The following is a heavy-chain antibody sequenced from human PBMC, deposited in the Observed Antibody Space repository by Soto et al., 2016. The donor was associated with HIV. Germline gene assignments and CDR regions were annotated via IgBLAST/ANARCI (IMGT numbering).Heavy chain of an antibody. D-gene: IGHD3-10*01. CDR2: IYYNGTI. CDR3: ATTTTTITPAHFDH. Sequence: QVQLQESGPGLVIPSETLSLTCAVSNGSFTSYYWTWIRQPPGKGLEWIGCIYYNGTINYNSSLKSRLTISVNRSRKQFSLKVTSVTAADTAIYYCATTTTTITPAHFDHWGQGALVHRFL. J-gene: IGHJ4*02. V-gene: IGHV4-59*13. CDR1: NGSFTSYY.